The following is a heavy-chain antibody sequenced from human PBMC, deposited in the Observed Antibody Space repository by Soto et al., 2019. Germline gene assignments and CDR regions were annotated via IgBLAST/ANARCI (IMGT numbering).Heavy chain of an antibody. J-gene: IGHJ4*02. V-gene: IGHV4-31*03. CDR1: GGSISSGGYY. D-gene: IGHD5-18*01. CDR3: ARGVNTAMVMERYFDY. Sequence: PSETLSLTCTVSGGSISSGGYYWSWLRQHPGKGLEWIGYIYYSGSTYYNPSLKSRVTISVDTSKNQFSLKLSSVTAADTAVYYCARGVNTAMVMERYFDYWGQGTLVTVSS. CDR2: IYYSGST.